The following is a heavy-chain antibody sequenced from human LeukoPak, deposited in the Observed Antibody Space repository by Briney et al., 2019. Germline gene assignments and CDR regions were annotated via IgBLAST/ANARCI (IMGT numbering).Heavy chain of an antibody. CDR1: GYTFTSYY. CDR2: INPSGGST. J-gene: IGHJ5*02. Sequence: ASVKVSCKASGYTFTSYYMHWVRQAPGQGLEWMGIINPSGGSTSYAQKFQGRVTMTRDTSTSTVYMELSSLRSEDTAVYYCARDRRYYDFSGPNWFDPWGQGTLVTVSS. V-gene: IGHV1-46*01. D-gene: IGHD3-3*01. CDR3: ARDRRYYDFSGPNWFDP.